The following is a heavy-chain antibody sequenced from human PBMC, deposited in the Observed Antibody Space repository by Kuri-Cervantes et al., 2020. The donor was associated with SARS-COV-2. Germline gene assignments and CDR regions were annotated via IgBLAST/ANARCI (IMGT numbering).Heavy chain of an antibody. Sequence: GSLRLSCAVYGGSFSGYYWSWIRQPPGKGLEWIGEINHSGSTNYNPSLKSRVTTSVDTSKNQFSLKLSSVTAADTAVYYCATVIVVVPAAIGWSWFDPWGQGTLVTVSS. J-gene: IGHJ5*02. CDR1: GGSFSGYY. V-gene: IGHV4-34*01. CDR3: ATVIVVVPAAIGWSWFDP. D-gene: IGHD2-2*01. CDR2: INHSGST.